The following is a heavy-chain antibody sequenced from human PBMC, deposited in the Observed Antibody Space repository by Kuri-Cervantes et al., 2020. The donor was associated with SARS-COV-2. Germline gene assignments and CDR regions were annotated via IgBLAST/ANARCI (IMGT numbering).Heavy chain of an antibody. CDR2: INPNSGGT. Sequence: ASVKVSCKASGYTFTGYYMHWVRQAPGQGLEWMGWINPNSGGTNYAQKFQGRVTMTRDTSISTAYMELSRLRSDDTAVYYCARDSLLSGSYHFDHWGQGTLVTVSS. D-gene: IGHD1-26*01. CDR3: ARDSLLSGSYHFDH. CDR1: GYTFTGYY. V-gene: IGHV1-2*02. J-gene: IGHJ4*02.